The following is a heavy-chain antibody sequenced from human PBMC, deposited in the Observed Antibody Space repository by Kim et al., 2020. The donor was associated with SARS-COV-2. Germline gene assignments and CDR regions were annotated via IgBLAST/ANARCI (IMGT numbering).Heavy chain of an antibody. CDR1: GFTFSSYA. CDR2: IWYDGSNK. V-gene: IGHV3-33*01. CDR3: AFFLNYFDY. Sequence: GGSLRLSCAASGFTFSSYAMHWVRQAPGKGLEWVAVIWYDGSNKYYADSVKGRFTISRDNSKNTLYLQMNSLRAEDTAVYYCAFFLNYFDYWGQGTLVTVSS. J-gene: IGHJ4*02.